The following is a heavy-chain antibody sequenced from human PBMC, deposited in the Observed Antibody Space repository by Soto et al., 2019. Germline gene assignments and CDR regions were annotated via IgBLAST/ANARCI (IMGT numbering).Heavy chain of an antibody. Sequence: QVQLVQSGAEVKKPGSSVKVSCKASGGTFSSYAISWVRQAPGQGLEWMGGLIPIFGTANYAQKFQGRVTITAVESTSTAYMELSSLRSEDTAVYYCAGVYYDYVWGSYRFNWFDPWGQGTLVTVSS. CDR1: GGTFSSYA. CDR2: LIPIFGTA. D-gene: IGHD3-16*02. J-gene: IGHJ5*02. V-gene: IGHV1-69*01. CDR3: AGVYYDYVWGSYRFNWFDP.